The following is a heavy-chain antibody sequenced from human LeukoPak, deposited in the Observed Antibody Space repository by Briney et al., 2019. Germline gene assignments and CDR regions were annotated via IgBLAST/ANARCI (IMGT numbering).Heavy chain of an antibody. J-gene: IGHJ4*02. CDR1: GYSISSGYY. Sequence: PSETLSLTCTVSGYSISSGYYWAWIRQPPGKGLEWIGSIYHSGSTYYNPSLKSRVTISVDTSKNQFSLKLSSVTAADTAVYYCARGGSGYSRTITDYWGQGTLVTVSS. CDR3: ARGGSGYSRTITDY. CDR2: IYHSGST. V-gene: IGHV4-38-2*02. D-gene: IGHD5-12*01.